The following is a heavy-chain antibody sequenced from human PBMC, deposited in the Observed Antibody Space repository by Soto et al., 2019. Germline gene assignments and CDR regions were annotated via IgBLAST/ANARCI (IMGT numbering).Heavy chain of an antibody. V-gene: IGHV4-59*01. CDR1: GGSISSYY. CDR2: IYYSGST. CDR3: ARDRCSGGSCYSDY. D-gene: IGHD2-15*01. Sequence: SETLSLTCTVCGGSISSYYWSWIRQPPGKGLEWIGYIYYSGSTNYNPSLKSRVTISVDTSKNQFSLKLSSVTAADTAVYYCARDRCSGGSCYSDYWGQGTLVTVSS. J-gene: IGHJ4*02.